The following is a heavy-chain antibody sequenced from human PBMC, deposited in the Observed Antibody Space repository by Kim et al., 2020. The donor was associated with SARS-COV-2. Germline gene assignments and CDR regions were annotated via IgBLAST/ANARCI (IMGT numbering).Heavy chain of an antibody. V-gene: IGHV2-5*02. D-gene: IGHD6-19*01. J-gene: IGHJ4*02. CDR1: GFSLSTNGVG. Sequence: SGPTLVKSTQTLTLTCTFSGFSLSTNGVGVGWIRQPPGKALEGLALIYWDDDRRYSPSLRNRLTITKDTSKNQVVLTMTNMDPVDTATYYCAHRLIGSGGWDVGVFDYWGQGTLVTVSS. CDR3: AHRLIGSGGWDVGVFDY. CDR2: IYWDDDR.